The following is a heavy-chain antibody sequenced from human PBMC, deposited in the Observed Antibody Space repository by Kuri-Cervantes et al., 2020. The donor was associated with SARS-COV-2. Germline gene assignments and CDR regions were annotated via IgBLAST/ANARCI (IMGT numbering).Heavy chain of an antibody. D-gene: IGHD2-15*01. J-gene: IGHJ3*02. CDR1: GFTFSSYW. Sequence: GESLKISCAAPGFTFSSYWMSWVRQAPGKGLEWVADIKQDGSEKYYVDSVKGRFTISRDNSKNTLYLQMNSLRAEDTAVYYCAREGVVVASGAFDIWGQGTMVTVSS. V-gene: IGHV3-7*01. CDR3: AREGVVVASGAFDI. CDR2: IKQDGSEK.